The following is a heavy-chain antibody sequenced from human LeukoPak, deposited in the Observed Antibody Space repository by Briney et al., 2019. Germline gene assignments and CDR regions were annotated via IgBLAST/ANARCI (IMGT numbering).Heavy chain of an antibody. Sequence: PGGSLRLSCAASGFTFSSYSMNWVRQAPGKGLEWVSYISSSSSTIYYADSVKGRFTISRDNAKHSLYLQMHSLRAEDTAVYHCARGDNWNVHYYYYYMDVWGKGTTVTVSS. V-gene: IGHV3-48*01. D-gene: IGHD1-1*01. CDR3: ARGDNWNVHYYYYYMDV. J-gene: IGHJ6*03. CDR1: GFTFSSYS. CDR2: ISSSSSTI.